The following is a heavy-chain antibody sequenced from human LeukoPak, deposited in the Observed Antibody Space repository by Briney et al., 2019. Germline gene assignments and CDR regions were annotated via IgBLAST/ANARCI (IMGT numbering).Heavy chain of an antibody. D-gene: IGHD1-7*01. CDR3: GRDFGLTGTKRSFDI. Sequence: GGSLRLSCAASGFTFSSYSMNWVRQAPGKGLEWVSSISSSSSYIYYADSVKGRFTISRDNAKNSLYLQMNSLRAEDTAVYYCGRDFGLTGTKRSFDIWGQGTMVTVSS. J-gene: IGHJ3*02. CDR2: ISSSSSYI. CDR1: GFTFSSYS. V-gene: IGHV3-21*04.